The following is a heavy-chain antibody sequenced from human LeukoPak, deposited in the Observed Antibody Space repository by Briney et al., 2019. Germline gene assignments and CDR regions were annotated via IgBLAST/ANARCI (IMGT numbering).Heavy chain of an antibody. CDR2: ISGYDGNT. J-gene: IGHJ5*02. CDR3: AREKYYGSGSYEFDP. V-gene: IGHV1-18*01. Sequence: ASVKVSCKASGYTFTTYGVSWVRQAPGQGLEWMGWISGYDGNTNYAQELRGRVTMTTDTSTSTAYMELRSLRSDDTAVYYCAREKYYGSGSYEFDPWGQGTLVTVSS. CDR1: GYTFTTYG. D-gene: IGHD3-10*01.